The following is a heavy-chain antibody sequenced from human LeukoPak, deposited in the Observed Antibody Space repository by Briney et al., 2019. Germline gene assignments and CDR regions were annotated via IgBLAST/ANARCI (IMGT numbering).Heavy chain of an antibody. J-gene: IGHJ3*02. Sequence: GGSLRLSCAASGFTFSSYGMHWVRQAPGKGLEWVAVIWYDGSNKYYADSVKGRFTISRDNSKNTLYLQTNSLRAEDTAVYYCARDRAGWGVVVVAAGDAFDIWGQGTMVTVSS. V-gene: IGHV3-33*01. CDR1: GFTFSSYG. CDR3: ARDRAGWGVVVVAAGDAFDI. D-gene: IGHD2-15*01. CDR2: IWYDGSNK.